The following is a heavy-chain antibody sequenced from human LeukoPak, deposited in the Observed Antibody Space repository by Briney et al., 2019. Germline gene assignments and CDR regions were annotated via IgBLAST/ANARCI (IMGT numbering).Heavy chain of an antibody. CDR2: ISGSGATT. CDR1: RFTFSSCA. Sequence: PGGSLRLSCAASRFTFSSCAMTWVRQAPGKGLEWVSSISGSGATTYYADSVKGRFTISRDNSNNTVYLQMNSLRAEDTAVYYCAKDQSRVGASDPFDSWGQGMQVGVSS. J-gene: IGHJ4*02. D-gene: IGHD1-26*01. CDR3: AKDQSRVGASDPFDS. V-gene: IGHV3-23*01.